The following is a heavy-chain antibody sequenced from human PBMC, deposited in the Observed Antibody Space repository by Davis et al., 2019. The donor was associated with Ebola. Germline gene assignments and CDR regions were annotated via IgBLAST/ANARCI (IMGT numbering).Heavy chain of an antibody. Sequence: GGSLRLSCAASGFTFSSYSMNWVRQAPGKGLEWVSSISSSSSYIYYADSVKGRFTISRDNATNSLYLQMNSLRAEDTAVYYCARGGSWGLGGEDYWGQGTLVTVSS. CDR3: ARGGSWGLGGEDY. D-gene: IGHD1-26*01. V-gene: IGHV3-21*01. CDR1: GFTFSSYS. CDR2: ISSSSSYI. J-gene: IGHJ4*02.